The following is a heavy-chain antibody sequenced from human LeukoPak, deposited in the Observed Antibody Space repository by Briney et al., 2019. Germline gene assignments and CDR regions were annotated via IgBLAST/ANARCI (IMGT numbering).Heavy chain of an antibody. Sequence: SETLSLTCTVSGGSISNYYWSWMRQPPGKGLEWIGYIYYDGSTNYNPSLKSRVTISVDTSKNQFSLRLSSVTAADTAVYHCARLFSGRYGEYWGQGTLVTVSS. CDR1: GGSISNYY. J-gene: IGHJ4*02. V-gene: IGHV4-59*12. CDR3: ARLFSGRYGEY. CDR2: IYYDGST. D-gene: IGHD3-10*01.